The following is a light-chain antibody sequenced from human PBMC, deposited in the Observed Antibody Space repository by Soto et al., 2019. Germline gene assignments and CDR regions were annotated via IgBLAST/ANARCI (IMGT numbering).Light chain of an antibody. J-gene: IGKJ1*01. V-gene: IGKV3-15*01. CDR3: QQSYSRVT. Sequence: EILMTQSPATLSVSPGERATLSCRASQSVSSNLAWYQQKPGQAPRLLIYGASTRATGIPARLSGSGSGTDFTLTISSLQPEDFATYYCQQSYSRVTFGQGTKVDIK. CDR2: GAS. CDR1: QSVSSN.